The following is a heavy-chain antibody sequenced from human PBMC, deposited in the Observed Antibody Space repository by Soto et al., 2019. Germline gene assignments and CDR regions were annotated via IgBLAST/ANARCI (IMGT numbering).Heavy chain of an antibody. D-gene: IGHD3-16*02. CDR3: ARDSRLYVWGSYRGDAFDI. V-gene: IGHV3-30-3*01. Sequence: QVQLVESGGGVVQPGRSLRLSCAASGFTFSSYAMHWVRQAPGKGLEWVAVISYDGSNKYYADSVKGRFTISRDNSKNPLYLQMNSLRAEDTAVYYGARDSRLYVWGSYRGDAFDIWGQGTMVTVSS. J-gene: IGHJ3*02. CDR1: GFTFSSYA. CDR2: ISYDGSNK.